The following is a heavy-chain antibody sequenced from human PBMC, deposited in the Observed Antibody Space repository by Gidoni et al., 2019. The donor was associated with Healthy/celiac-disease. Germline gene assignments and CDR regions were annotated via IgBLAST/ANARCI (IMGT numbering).Heavy chain of an antibody. CDR3: ASGDYDFWSGSVDDAFDI. Sequence: QLQLQESGPGLVKPSETLSLTCTVPGGSISSSSYYWGWIRQPPGKGLEWIGSIYYSGSTYYNPSLKSRVTISVDTSKNQFSLKLSSVTAADTAVYYCASGDYDFWSGSVDDAFDIWGQGTMVTVSS. CDR1: GGSISSSSYY. CDR2: IYYSGST. D-gene: IGHD3-3*01. V-gene: IGHV4-39*01. J-gene: IGHJ3*02.